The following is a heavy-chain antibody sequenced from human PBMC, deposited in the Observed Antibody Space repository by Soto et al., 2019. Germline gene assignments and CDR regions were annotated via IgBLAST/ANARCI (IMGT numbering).Heavy chain of an antibody. CDR2: IYYSGST. D-gene: IGHD3-16*01. V-gene: IGHV4-59*01. J-gene: IGHJ6*02. CDR1: GGSISSYY. Sequence: PSETLSLPFTVSGGSISSYYWSWIRQPPGKGLEWIGYIYYSGSTNCHPSLKRRVTISVDSSKNQFFLKLSSVTAADTAVYYGARSKGDGMDVWGQGTTVTVSS. CDR3: ARSKGDGMDV.